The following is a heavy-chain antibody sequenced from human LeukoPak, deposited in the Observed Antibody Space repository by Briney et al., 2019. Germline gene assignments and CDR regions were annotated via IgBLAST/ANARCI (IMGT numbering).Heavy chain of an antibody. V-gene: IGHV4-59*01. CDR3: ARDKSNRSRAFDY. CDR1: GVSISSYY. CDR2: IYYSGST. D-gene: IGHD2-2*01. J-gene: IGHJ4*02. Sequence: PSETLSLTCTVSGVSISSYYWSWVRQPPGKGLEWIGYIYYSGSTNYNPSLKSRVTISVDTSKNQFSLKLSSVTAADTAVYYCARDKSNRSRAFDYWGQGTLVTVSS.